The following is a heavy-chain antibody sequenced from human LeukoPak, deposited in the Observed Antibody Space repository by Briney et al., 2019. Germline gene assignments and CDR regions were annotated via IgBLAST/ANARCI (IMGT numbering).Heavy chain of an antibody. V-gene: IGHV3-74*01. CDR3: ARAGSSWYYLY. J-gene: IGHJ4*02. CDR1: GFTFSSYW. Sequence: GGSLRLSCAASGFTFSSYWMHWVRQAPGKGLVWVSRINSDGSSTSYADSVKGRFTISRDNAKNTLYLQMNSLRAEDTAVYYCARAGSSWYYLYWGQGTLVTVSS. CDR2: INSDGSST. D-gene: IGHD6-13*01.